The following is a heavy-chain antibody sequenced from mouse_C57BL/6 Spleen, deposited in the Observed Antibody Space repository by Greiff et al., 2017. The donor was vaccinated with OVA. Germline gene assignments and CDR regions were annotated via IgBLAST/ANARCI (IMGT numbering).Heavy chain of an antibody. V-gene: IGHV1-50*01. CDR1: GYTFTSYW. CDR3: ARKSNGY. CDR2: IDPSDSYT. J-gene: IGHJ4*01. D-gene: IGHD2-5*01. Sequence: VQLQQPGAELVKPGASVKLSCKASGYTFTSYWMQWVKQRPGPGLEWIGEIDPSDSYTNYNQKFKGKATLPVDTSSSPADMQLSSLTSEDSTVYYCARKSNGYWGQGTSVTVSS.